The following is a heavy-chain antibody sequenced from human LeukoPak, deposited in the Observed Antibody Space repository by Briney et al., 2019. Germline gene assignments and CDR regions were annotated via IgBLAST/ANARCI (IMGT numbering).Heavy chain of an antibody. D-gene: IGHD3-22*01. Sequence: SETLSLTCTVSGFSVTTDSYCWGWIRQPPGKGLEWIGYDYCGGNTNYDPSLKRRVTISVDTSKNQFSLTLTSVTAADTAVYYCARVSTHYYDSSGYYHPFDYWGQGTLVTVSS. V-gene: IGHV4-61*01. CDR2: DYCGGNT. CDR3: ARVSTHYYDSSGYYHPFDY. CDR1: GFSVTTDSYC. J-gene: IGHJ4*02.